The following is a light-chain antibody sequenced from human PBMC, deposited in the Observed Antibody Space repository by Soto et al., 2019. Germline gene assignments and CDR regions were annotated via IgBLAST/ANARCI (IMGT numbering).Light chain of an antibody. V-gene: IGKV3-20*01. Sequence: EIVLTQSPGTLSLSPGERATLSCRASQSISSSYLAWYQQKPGQAPRLVMYGASNRATGIPDRFSGFGSGTDFTLTICRLEPEDSAVYYCQQYGSSPPFTFGPGTKVDIK. CDR1: QSISSSY. J-gene: IGKJ3*01. CDR2: GAS. CDR3: QQYGSSPPFT.